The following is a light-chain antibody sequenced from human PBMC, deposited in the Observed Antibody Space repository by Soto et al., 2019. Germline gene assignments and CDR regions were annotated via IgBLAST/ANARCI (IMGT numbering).Light chain of an antibody. CDR3: LLYFGGAQLWL. CDR2: CTN. J-gene: IGLJ3*02. V-gene: IGLV7-43*01. CDR1: TGAVTSDYC. Sequence: QAVVTQEPSLTVSPGETVTLTCASNTGAVTSDYCANWFQQKPGQAPRTLIYCTNNKHFWTPARFSGSLLGGKAALTLSGVQPEDEAEYYCLLYFGGAQLWLFGGGTKLTVL.